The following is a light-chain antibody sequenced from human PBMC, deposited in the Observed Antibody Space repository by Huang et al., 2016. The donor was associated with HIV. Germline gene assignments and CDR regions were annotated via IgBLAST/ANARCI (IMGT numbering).Light chain of an antibody. CDR3: MQTLQTPRT. V-gene: IGKV2-28*01. CDR1: QSLLHSNGYNY. J-gene: IGKJ1*01. CDR2: LTS. Sequence: DTVMTQSPLSLSVTPGESASISCHSSQSLLHSNGYNYLDWYVQKPGQSPQLLIYLTSKRAAGVPDRFRGSGSGTDFTLEISRVEAEDVAIYYCMQTLQTPRTFGQGTKVEIK.